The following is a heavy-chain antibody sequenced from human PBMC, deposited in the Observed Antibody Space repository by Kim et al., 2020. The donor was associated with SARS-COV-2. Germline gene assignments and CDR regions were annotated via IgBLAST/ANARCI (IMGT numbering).Heavy chain of an antibody. CDR1: GFTFDDYA. V-gene: IGHV3-9*01. CDR3: AKDEGYGGNLAFDI. D-gene: IGHD4-17*01. J-gene: IGHJ3*02. CDR2: ISWNSGSI. Sequence: GGSLRLSCAASGFTFDDYAMHWVRQAPGKGLEWVSGISWNSGSIGYADSVKGRFTISRDNAKNSLYLQINSLRAEDTALYYCAKDEGYGGNLAFDIWGQGTMVTVSS.